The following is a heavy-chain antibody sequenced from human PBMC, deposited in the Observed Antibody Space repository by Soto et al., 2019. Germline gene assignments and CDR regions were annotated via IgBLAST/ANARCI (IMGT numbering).Heavy chain of an antibody. V-gene: IGHV3-23*01. D-gene: IGHD3-10*01. J-gene: IGHJ6*02. CDR2: ISGSGGST. CDR3: AKDMDPSRLRYHYYGMDV. CDR1: GFTFSSYA. Sequence: GGSLRLSCAASGFTFSSYAMSWVRQAPGKGLEWVSAISGSGGSTYYADSVKGRFTISRDNSKNSLYLQMNSLRTEDAALYYCAKDMDPSRLRYHYYGMDVWGQGTTVTVSS.